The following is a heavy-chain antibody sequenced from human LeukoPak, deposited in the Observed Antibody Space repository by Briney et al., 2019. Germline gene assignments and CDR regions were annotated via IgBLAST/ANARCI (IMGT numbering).Heavy chain of an antibody. Sequence: GGSLRLSCAASGFTFSSYGMHWVRQAPGKGLEWVAVISYDGSNKYYADSVKGRFTISRDNSKNTLYLQMNSLRAEDTAVYYCAKDLSPGEQQLVQNDALDIWGQGTMVTVSS. CDR3: AKDLSPGEQQLVQNDALDI. CDR2: ISYDGSNK. CDR1: GFTFSSYG. D-gene: IGHD6-13*01. J-gene: IGHJ3*02. V-gene: IGHV3-30*18.